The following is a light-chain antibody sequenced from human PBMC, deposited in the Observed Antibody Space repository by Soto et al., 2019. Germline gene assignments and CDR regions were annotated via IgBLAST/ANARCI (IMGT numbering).Light chain of an antibody. V-gene: IGKV1-6*01. CDR2: GAS. CDR3: LQDYDYPLT. J-gene: IGKJ1*01. CDR1: QGIGND. Sequence: AVQMTQSPSSLSASVGDRVTITCRASQGIGNDLGWYQQKPGKAPKLLIYGASSLQSGVPSRFSGSGSGTDFTLTISSLQPEDFATYYCLQDYDYPLTFGQGTKVEIK.